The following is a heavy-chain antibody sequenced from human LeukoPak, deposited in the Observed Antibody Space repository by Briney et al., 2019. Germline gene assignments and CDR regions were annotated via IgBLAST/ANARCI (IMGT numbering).Heavy chain of an antibody. J-gene: IGHJ4*02. CDR1: GFTFSNYW. V-gene: IGHV3-7*01. CDR3: VRDGGVSGYDLLDY. Sequence: GTSLRLSCAASGFTFSNYWMTWVRQAPGKGLEWVAHINQDGSKEYYMDSVKARFTIPRDNAKNSLSLQMNSLRAEDTAVYYCVRDGGVSGYDLLDYWGQGTLVTVSS. D-gene: IGHD5-12*01. CDR2: INQDGSKE.